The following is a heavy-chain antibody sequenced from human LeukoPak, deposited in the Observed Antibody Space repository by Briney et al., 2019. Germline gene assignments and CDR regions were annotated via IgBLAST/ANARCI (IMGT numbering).Heavy chain of an antibody. J-gene: IGHJ4*02. V-gene: IGHV4-31*03. CDR3: ARGLIMLDYYDRPGYYFDY. CDR2: IYYSGST. CDR1: GGSISSGGYY. D-gene: IGHD3-22*01. Sequence: SQTLSLTCTVSGGSISSGGYYWSWIRQHPGKGLEWIGYIYYSGSTYYNPSLKSRVTISVDTSKNQFSLKLSSVTAADTAVYYCARGLIMLDYYDRPGYYFDYWGQGTLVTVSS.